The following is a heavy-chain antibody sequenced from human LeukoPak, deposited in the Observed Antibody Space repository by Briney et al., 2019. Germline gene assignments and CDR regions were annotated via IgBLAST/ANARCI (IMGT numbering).Heavy chain of an antibody. J-gene: IGHJ4*02. V-gene: IGHV3-30*18. CDR2: ISYDGSNK. CDR1: GFTFRSYG. CDR3: AKDPRSSGWYLGGDY. D-gene: IGHD6-19*01. Sequence: GRSLRLSCAASGFTFRSYGMHWVRQAPGKGLEWVAVISYDGSNKYYADSVKGRFTVSRDNSKNTLYLQMNSLRTEDTAVYYCAKDPRSSGWYLGGDYWGQGTLVTVSS.